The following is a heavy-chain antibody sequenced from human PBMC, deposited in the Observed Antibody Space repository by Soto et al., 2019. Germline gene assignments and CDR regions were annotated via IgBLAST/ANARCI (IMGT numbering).Heavy chain of an antibody. V-gene: IGHV1-18*04. CDR2: ISTHNTDT. CDR1: GYSFTDYG. Sequence: ASVKVSCKASGYSFTDYGISWVRQAPGQGLEWLAWISTHNTDTNTAPRLQGRLSITVDTSTSTAYMELSGLTSEDTGVYYCARESHDIEVEPATVLGPFTWFDPWGQGTLVTVSS. CDR3: ARESHDIEVEPATVLGPFTWFDP. D-gene: IGHD2-2*02. J-gene: IGHJ5*02.